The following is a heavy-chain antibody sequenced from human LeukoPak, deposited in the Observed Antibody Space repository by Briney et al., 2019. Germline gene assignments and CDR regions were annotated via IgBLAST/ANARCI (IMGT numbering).Heavy chain of an antibody. CDR2: IWYDGSNK. J-gene: IGHJ4*02. D-gene: IGHD5-18*01. CDR1: GFTFSSYG. CDR3: ARAGYSYGTPIDC. Sequence: GGSLRLSCAASGFTFSSYGMHWVRQAPGKGLEWVAVIWYDGSNKYYADSVKGRFTISRDNSKNTLYLQMNSLRAEDTAVYYCARAGYSYGTPIDCWGQGTLVTVSS. V-gene: IGHV3-33*01.